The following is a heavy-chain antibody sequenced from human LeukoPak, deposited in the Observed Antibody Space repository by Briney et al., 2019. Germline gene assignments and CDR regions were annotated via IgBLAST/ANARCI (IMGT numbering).Heavy chain of an antibody. CDR2: IYYTGST. J-gene: IGHJ5*02. CDR3: ARGRGDSRGTSFDP. CDR1: GGSISTYY. V-gene: IGHV4-59*01. D-gene: IGHD3-10*01. Sequence: SETLSLTCIVSGGSISTYYWSWIRQPPGKGLEWVGYIYYTGSTTYNPSLKSRVSISVDTSKNKFSLDLNSVSAADTAVYYCARGRGDSRGTSFDPWGQGTLVTVSS.